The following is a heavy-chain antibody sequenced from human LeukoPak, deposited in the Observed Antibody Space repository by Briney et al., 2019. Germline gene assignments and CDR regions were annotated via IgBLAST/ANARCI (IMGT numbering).Heavy chain of an antibody. CDR1: GFTFSRYD. J-gene: IGHJ4*02. CDR2: ISGSGGST. V-gene: IGHV3-23*01. Sequence: GGSLRLSCAASGFTFSRYDMSWVRQAPGKGLEWVSAISGSGGSTYYADSVKGRFTISRDNSKNTLYLHMNSLRAEDTAVYYCAKGYYYDNSGESYFDYWGQGTLVTVSS. CDR3: AKGYYYDNSGESYFDY. D-gene: IGHD3-22*01.